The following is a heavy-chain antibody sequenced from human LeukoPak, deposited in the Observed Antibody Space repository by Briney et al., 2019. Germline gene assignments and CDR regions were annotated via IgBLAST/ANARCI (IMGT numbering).Heavy chain of an antibody. D-gene: IGHD6-13*01. CDR2: IYYSGST. V-gene: IGHV4-39*07. J-gene: IGHJ6*03. CDR1: GGSISSSSYY. CDR3: ARTTEAHSWRTRYYDYYMDV. Sequence: SETLSLTCTVSGGSISSSSYYWGWIRQPPGKGLGWIGSIYYSGSTYYNPSLKSRVTISVDTSKNQFSLKLSSVTAADTAVYYCARTTEAHSWRTRYYDYYMDVWGKGTTVTVSS.